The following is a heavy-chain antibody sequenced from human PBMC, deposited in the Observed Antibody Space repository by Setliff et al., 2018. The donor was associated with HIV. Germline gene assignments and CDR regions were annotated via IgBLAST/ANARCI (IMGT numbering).Heavy chain of an antibody. CDR1: GFTFSNFA. D-gene: IGHD3-22*01. Sequence: PGGSLRLSCVASGFTFSNFAMHWVRQAPGKGLEWVSVISYDGSRMSYADSVKGRFTISRDNAGNSLSLLMNSLRAEDTAVYFCARDKDMTVAFDLWGKGTTVTVSS. CDR2: ISYDGSRM. CDR3: ARDKDMTVAFDL. V-gene: IGHV3-30*07. J-gene: IGHJ6*04.